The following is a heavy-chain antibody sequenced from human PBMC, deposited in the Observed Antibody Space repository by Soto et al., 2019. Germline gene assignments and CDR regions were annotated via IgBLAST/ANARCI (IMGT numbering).Heavy chain of an antibody. D-gene: IGHD3-9*01. CDR1: GFTFSSYA. CDR2: ISGSGGST. CDR3: AKGCVILTGYYSDY. Sequence: EVQLLESGGGLVQPGGSLRLSCAASGFTFSSYAMSWVRQAPGKGLEWVSAISGSGGSTYDADSVKGRFTISRDNSKDTLYLQMNSLRAEDTAVYYCAKGCVILTGYYSDYWGQGTLVTVSS. V-gene: IGHV3-23*01. J-gene: IGHJ4*02.